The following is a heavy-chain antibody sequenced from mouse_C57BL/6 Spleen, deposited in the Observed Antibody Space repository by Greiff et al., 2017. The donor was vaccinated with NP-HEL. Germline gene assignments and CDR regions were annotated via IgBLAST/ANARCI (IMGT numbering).Heavy chain of an antibody. V-gene: IGHV1-54*01. CDR3: ARSGDGYSYY. Sequence: VQRVESGAELVRPGTSVKVSCKASGYAFTNYLIEWVKQRPGQGLEWIGVINPGSGGTNYNEKFKGKATLTADKSSSTAYMQLSSLTSEDSAVYFCARSGDGYSYYWGQGTTLTVSS. CDR1: GYAFTNYL. D-gene: IGHD2-3*01. J-gene: IGHJ2*01. CDR2: INPGSGGT.